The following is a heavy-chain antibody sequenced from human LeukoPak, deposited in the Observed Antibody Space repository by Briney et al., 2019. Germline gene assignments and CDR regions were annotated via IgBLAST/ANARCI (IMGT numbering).Heavy chain of an antibody. CDR3: ARTKPPYCSGGSCYSNYYYGMDV. D-gene: IGHD2-15*01. Sequence: SAALSLTSAVYGGSFSCYYWSWIRPPPGKGLGWIGEINHSGSTNYNPTLKSRVTISVDTSKNQFSLKLSSVTAADTAVYYCARTKPPYCSGGSCYSNYYYGMDVWGKGTTVTV. CDR2: INHSGST. V-gene: IGHV4-34*01. CDR1: GGSFSCYY. J-gene: IGHJ6*04.